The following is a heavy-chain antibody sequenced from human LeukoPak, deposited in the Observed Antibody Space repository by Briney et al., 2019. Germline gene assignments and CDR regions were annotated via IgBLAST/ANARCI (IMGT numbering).Heavy chain of an antibody. CDR2: IYYSGTT. V-gene: IGHV4-39*01. Sequence: SETLSLTCTVSGGSSSSSNYYWDWIRQPPGKGLEWIGSIYYSGTTYYNPSLKSRVTVSIDTSKKQFSLKVSSVTAADTAVYYCARIDFDRRDYWGQGILVTVSS. J-gene: IGHJ4*02. CDR1: GGSSSSSNYY. D-gene: IGHD3-9*01. CDR3: ARIDFDRRDY.